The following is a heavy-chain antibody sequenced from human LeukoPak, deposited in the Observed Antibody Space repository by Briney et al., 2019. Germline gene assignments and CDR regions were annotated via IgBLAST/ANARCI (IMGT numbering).Heavy chain of an antibody. CDR3: AKDQMGLRFLEWLSPFDY. Sequence: PGVSLRLSCAASGFTFSSYDMSWVRQAPGKGLEWVSAISGSGGSTYYADSVKGRFTISRDNSKNTLYLQMNSLRAEDTAVYYCAKDQMGLRFLEWLSPFDYWGQGTLVTVSS. J-gene: IGHJ4*02. D-gene: IGHD3-3*01. CDR1: GFTFSSYD. CDR2: ISGSGGST. V-gene: IGHV3-23*01.